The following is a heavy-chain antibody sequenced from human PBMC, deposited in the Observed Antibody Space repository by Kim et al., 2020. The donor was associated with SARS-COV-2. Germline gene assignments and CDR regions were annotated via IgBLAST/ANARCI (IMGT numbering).Heavy chain of an antibody. Sequence: SETLSLTCTVSGGSISSSSYYWGWIRQPPGKGLEWIGSIYYSGSTYYNPSLKSRVTISVDTSKNQFSLKLSSVTAADTAVYYCAGHVLRYFDWLLGYYYGMDVWGQGTTVTVSS. V-gene: IGHV4-39*01. CDR2: IYYSGST. CDR3: AGHVLRYFDWLLGYYYGMDV. CDR1: GGSISSSSYY. D-gene: IGHD3-9*01. J-gene: IGHJ6*02.